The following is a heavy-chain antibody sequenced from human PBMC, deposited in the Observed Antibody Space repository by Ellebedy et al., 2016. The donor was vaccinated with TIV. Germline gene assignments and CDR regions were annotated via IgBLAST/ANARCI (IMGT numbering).Heavy chain of an antibody. J-gene: IGHJ4*02. Sequence: GESLKISCAASGFTFSSYAMHWVRQAPGKGLEWVAVISYDGSNKYYADSVKGRFTISRDNSRNTLYLQMNSLRAEDTAVYYCARGPSTSAYLDSWGQGALVIVSS. CDR1: GFTFSSYA. CDR2: ISYDGSNK. V-gene: IGHV3-30-3*01. CDR3: ARGPSTSAYLDS.